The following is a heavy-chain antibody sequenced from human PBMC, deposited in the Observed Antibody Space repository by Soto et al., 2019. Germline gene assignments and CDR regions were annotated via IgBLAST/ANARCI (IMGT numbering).Heavy chain of an antibody. CDR3: ARDPPFMGELSFGY. CDR1: GYTFTSYG. V-gene: IGHV1-18*01. Sequence: GASVKVSCKASGYTFTSYGISWVRQAPGQGLEWMGWNSAYNGNTNYAQKLQGRVTMTTDTSTSTAYMELRSLRSDDTAVYYCARDPPFMGELSFGYWGQGTLVTVSS. CDR2: NSAYNGNT. D-gene: IGHD3-16*02. J-gene: IGHJ4*02.